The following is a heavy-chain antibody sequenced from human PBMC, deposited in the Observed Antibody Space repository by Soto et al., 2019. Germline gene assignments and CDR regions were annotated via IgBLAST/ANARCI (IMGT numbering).Heavy chain of an antibody. Sequence: QVQLVESGGGVVRPGRSLRLSCAATGFSFSTHGMHWVRKAPGTGLEWVAVRVNDGSEQYYSDSVKGRFTISRDNSKNTLSLHMHNLRTEDTAVYYCARDDNYADNGLDQWGQGLLVTVSS. CDR2: RVNDGSEQ. CDR3: ARDDNYADNGLDQ. V-gene: IGHV3-33*01. CDR1: GFSFSTHG. D-gene: IGHD4-17*01. J-gene: IGHJ4*02.